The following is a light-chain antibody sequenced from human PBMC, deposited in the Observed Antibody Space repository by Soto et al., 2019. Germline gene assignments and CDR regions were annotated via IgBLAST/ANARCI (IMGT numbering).Light chain of an antibody. CDR1: QSISSW. J-gene: IGKJ3*01. CDR3: QQYKSSTRT. CDR2: RAS. V-gene: IGKV1-5*03. Sequence: DIQMTQSPSTLSASVGDRVTITCRASQSISSWVAWFQQKPGKAPKLLIYRASNLESGVPSRFTGSGSGTEFTLTISSLQPDDFATYYCQQYKSSTRTFGPGTKVDIK.